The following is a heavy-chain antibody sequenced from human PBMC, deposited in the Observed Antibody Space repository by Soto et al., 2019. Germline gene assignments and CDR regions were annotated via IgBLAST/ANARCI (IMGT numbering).Heavy chain of an antibody. CDR2: IYPTGST. CDR3: MTTETSEACHYYGVDV. CDR1: GAPVSGGVPY. J-gene: IGHJ6*02. Sequence: SETLSLTCAVSGAPVSGGVPYWTWIRHSPGRGLEWLAYIYPTGSTSYGPSIRRRVTISFHRSKNQVSLSVTASTTDVTVIYYCMTTETSEACHYYGVDVWRQGTAVTVSS. V-gene: IGHV4-30-2*06. D-gene: IGHD4-17*01.